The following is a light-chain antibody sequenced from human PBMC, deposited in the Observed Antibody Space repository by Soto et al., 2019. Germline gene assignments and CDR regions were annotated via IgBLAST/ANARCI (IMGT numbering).Light chain of an antibody. CDR1: QSVSSSY. J-gene: IGKJ1*01. CDR3: QQYGSSSWT. CDR2: GTS. V-gene: IGKV3-20*01. Sequence: EIVLTQSPGTLSLSPGDRATLSCRASQSVSSSYLAWYQQKPGQAPRLLIYGTSSRATAIPDRFSGSGSGTDFTLTISRLEPEDFAVYYCQQYGSSSWTFGQGT.